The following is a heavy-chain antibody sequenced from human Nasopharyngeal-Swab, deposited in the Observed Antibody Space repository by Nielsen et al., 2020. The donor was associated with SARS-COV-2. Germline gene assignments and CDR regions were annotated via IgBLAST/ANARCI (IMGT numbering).Heavy chain of an antibody. D-gene: IGHD5-12*01. Sequence: SETLSLTCTVSGGSISSGSYYWSWIRQPAGKGLEWIGRIYTSGSTNYNPSLKSRVTISVDTSKNQFSLKLSSVTAADTAVYYCARGVDWLRLPSDYWGQGTLVTVSS. J-gene: IGHJ4*02. CDR2: IYTSGST. V-gene: IGHV4-61*02. CDR3: ARGVDWLRLPSDY. CDR1: GGSISSGSYY.